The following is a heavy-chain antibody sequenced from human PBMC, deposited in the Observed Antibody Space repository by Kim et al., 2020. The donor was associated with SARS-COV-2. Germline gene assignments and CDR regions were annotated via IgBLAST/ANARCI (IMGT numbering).Heavy chain of an antibody. D-gene: IGHD2-2*01. CDR2: ISPKSGSR. V-gene: IGHV3-9*01. Sequence: LSLTCEGSGFSFGDYGMHWVRQAQGKGLEWVSGISPKSGSRGYAGFVKGRFTISRDDAKNSLYLQMNSLRPEDTALYYCANIPRKPAGYDSWGQGTKVTFSS. CDR1: GFSFGDYG. J-gene: IGHJ3*02. CDR3: ANIPRKPAGYDS.